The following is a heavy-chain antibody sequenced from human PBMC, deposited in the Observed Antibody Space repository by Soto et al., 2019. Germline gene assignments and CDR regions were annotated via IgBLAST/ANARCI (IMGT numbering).Heavy chain of an antibody. CDR1: GFTFTSSA. V-gene: IGHV1-58*01. CDR3: AAGYYYDSSGYWGVFDKFDY. Sequence: GASVKVSCKASGFTFTSSAVQWVRQARGQRLEWIGWIVVGSGNTNYAQKFQERVTITRDMSTSTAYMELSSLRSEDTAVYYCAAGYYYDSSGYWGVFDKFDYWGQGTLVTVSS. D-gene: IGHD3-22*01. J-gene: IGHJ4*02. CDR2: IVVGSGNT.